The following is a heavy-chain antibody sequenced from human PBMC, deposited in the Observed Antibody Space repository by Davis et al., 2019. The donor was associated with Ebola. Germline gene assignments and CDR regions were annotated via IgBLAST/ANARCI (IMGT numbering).Heavy chain of an antibody. J-gene: IGHJ3*02. CDR1: GFVFRNYV. CDR3: ARDRALNDAFDM. D-gene: IGHD3-3*02. CDR2: LGTSADT. V-gene: IGHV3-23*01. Sequence: GESLKISCAASGFVFRNYVMSWVRQAPGKGLEWVSTLGTSADTYYADSVKGRFTISRDNSKNTLYLQMNSLRVEDTADYYCARDRALNDAFDMWGQGTTVTVSS.